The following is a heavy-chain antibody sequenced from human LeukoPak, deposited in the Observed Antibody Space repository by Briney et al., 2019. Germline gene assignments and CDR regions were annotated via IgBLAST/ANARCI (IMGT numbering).Heavy chain of an antibody. CDR3: ARGNRGYDDAFDI. CDR2: IYYSGST. Sequence: SETLSLTCTVSSGSISSSRYFWGWIRQPPGKGLEWIGSIYYSGSTYYNPSLKSRVTISVDTSKNHFSLKLSSVTAADTAVYYCARGNRGYDDAFDIWGQGTMVTVSS. D-gene: IGHD1-14*01. CDR1: SGSISSSRYF. V-gene: IGHV4-39*02. J-gene: IGHJ3*02.